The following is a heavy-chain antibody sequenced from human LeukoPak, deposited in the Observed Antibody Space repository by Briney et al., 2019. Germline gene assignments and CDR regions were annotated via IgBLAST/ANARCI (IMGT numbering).Heavy chain of an antibody. D-gene: IGHD4-17*01. CDR1: GFTFRDAW. V-gene: IGHV3-15*01. J-gene: IGHJ4*02. CDR3: AREHPSMTTVTPGVDY. Sequence: GGSLRLSCAASGFTFRDAWMTWIRQAPGKGLEWVGRIRSKTDGGTTDYAVSVQGRFTISRDDSKNSLYLQMNSLRAEDTAVYYCAREHPSMTTVTPGVDYWGQGTLVTVSS. CDR2: IRSKTDGGTT.